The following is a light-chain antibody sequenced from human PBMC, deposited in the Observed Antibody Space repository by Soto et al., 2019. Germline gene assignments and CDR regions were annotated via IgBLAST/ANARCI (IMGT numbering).Light chain of an antibody. Sequence: EIVMTQSPATLSVSPGERAKVSCRASESVSSNLAWYQQKPGQAPRLLIYGASTRATGIPARFSGSGSGTKFTLTILILHSEDFAVYYCQQYNNWPPITFGQGTRLEMK. J-gene: IGKJ5*01. CDR3: QQYNNWPPIT. CDR2: GAS. CDR1: ESVSSN. V-gene: IGKV3-15*01.